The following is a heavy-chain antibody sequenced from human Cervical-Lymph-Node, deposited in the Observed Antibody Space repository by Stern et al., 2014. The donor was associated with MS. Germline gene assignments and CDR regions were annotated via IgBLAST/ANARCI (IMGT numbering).Heavy chain of an antibody. CDR3: ARAQLWFGPPYYYYGMDV. J-gene: IGHJ6*02. Sequence: QVQLVQSGAEVKKPGASVKVSCKASGYTFTGYYMHWVRQAPGQGLEWMGWINPNSGGTNYAQKFQGWVTMTRDTSISTAYMELSRLRSDDTAVYYCARAQLWFGPPYYYYGMDVWGQGTTVTVSS. D-gene: IGHD3-10*01. CDR2: INPNSGGT. CDR1: GYTFTGYY. V-gene: IGHV1-2*04.